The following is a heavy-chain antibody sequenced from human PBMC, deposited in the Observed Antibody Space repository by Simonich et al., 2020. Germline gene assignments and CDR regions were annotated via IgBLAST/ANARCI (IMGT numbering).Heavy chain of an antibody. CDR2: MSESSSYI. Sequence: EVQLVESGGGLVKPGGSLRLSCAAPGFTFSSYSMNGGRQAPGKWLEWVSAMSESSSYIYNADSVKGRFTISRDNAKNSLYLQMNSRRAEDTAVYYCARDRGTGVPMDYWGQGTLVTVSS. CDR3: ARDRGTGVPMDY. V-gene: IGHV3-21*01. D-gene: IGHD7-27*01. J-gene: IGHJ4*02. CDR1: GFTFSSYS.